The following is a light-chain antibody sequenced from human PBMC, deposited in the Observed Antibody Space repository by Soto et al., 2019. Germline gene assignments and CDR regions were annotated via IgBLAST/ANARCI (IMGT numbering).Light chain of an antibody. J-gene: IGKJ4*01. CDR1: QSVSSQ. V-gene: IGKV3-11*01. CDR2: DAS. Sequence: EIVLTQSPATLSLSPGERATLSCRASQSVSSQLAWYQQNPGQAPRLLIYDASNRATGIPARFSGSGSATDFTLTISSLEPEDFAVYYCQQRCDWPLTFGGGTKVEIK. CDR3: QQRCDWPLT.